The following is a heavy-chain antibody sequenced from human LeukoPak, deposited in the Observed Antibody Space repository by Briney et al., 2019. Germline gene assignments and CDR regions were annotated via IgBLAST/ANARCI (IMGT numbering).Heavy chain of an antibody. J-gene: IGHJ6*02. Sequence: PGGSLRLSCAASGFTFSSYAMHWVRQAPGKGLEWVAVISYDGSNKYYADSVKGRFTISRDNSKNTLYLQMNSLRAEDTAVYYCARDPYSSGWYFYYYYYGMDVWGQGTTVTVSS. V-gene: IGHV3-30-3*01. CDR2: ISYDGSNK. CDR3: ARDPYSSGWYFYYYYYGMDV. D-gene: IGHD6-19*01. CDR1: GFTFSSYA.